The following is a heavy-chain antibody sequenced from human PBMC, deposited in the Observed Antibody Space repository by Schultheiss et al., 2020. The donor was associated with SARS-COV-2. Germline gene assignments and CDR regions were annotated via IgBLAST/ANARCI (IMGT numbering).Heavy chain of an antibody. CDR2: ISSNGGST. D-gene: IGHD3-16*01. Sequence: GGSLRLSCAASGFTFSSYAMHWVRQAPGKGLEYVSAISSNGGSTYYANSVKGRFTITRDNSKNTLYLQMNSLRAEDTAVYYCARGFWGAFDPWGQGTLVTVSS. CDR3: ARGFWGAFDP. V-gene: IGHV3-64*01. J-gene: IGHJ5*02. CDR1: GFTFSSYA.